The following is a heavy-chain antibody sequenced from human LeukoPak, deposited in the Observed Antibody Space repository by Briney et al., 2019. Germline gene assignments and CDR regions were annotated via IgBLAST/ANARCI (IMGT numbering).Heavy chain of an antibody. CDR2: MYYSGST. J-gene: IGHJ4*02. CDR1: GGSISSYY. Sequence: PSETLSLTCTVSGGSISSYYWSWIRQPPGKGLEWIGYMYYSGSTNYNPSLKSRVTISVDMSKNQVSLKLSSVTAADTAVYYCARETPYGSGSYPFDYWGQGILVTVSS. V-gene: IGHV4-59*01. D-gene: IGHD3-10*01. CDR3: ARETPYGSGSYPFDY.